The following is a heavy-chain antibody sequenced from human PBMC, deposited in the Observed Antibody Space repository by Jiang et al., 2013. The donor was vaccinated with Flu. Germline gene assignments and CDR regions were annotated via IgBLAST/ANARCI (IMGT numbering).Heavy chain of an antibody. Sequence: QLVESGAEVKKPGSSVKVSCKASGGTFSSYAISWVRQAPGQGLEWMGGIIPIFGTANYVQKFQGRVTITADESTSTAYMELSSLRSEDTAVYYCALGTEYDFWSGYPYNWFDPWGQGTLVTVSS. CDR1: GGTFSSYA. CDR2: IIPIFGTA. D-gene: IGHD3-3*01. V-gene: IGHV1-69*01. CDR3: ALGTEYDFWSGYPYNWFDP. J-gene: IGHJ5*02.